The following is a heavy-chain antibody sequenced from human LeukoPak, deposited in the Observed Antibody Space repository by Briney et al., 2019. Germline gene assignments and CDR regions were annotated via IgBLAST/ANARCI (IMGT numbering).Heavy chain of an antibody. CDR3: AGDALKDGNNYVGY. J-gene: IGHJ4*02. Sequence: SVKVSCKASGGTFSSYAISWVRQAPGQGLEWMGGIIPIFGTANYAQKFQGRVTITADESTSTAYMELSSLRSEDTAVYCCAGDALKDGNNYVGYWGQGTLVTVSS. D-gene: IGHD5-24*01. V-gene: IGHV1-69*13. CDR1: GGTFSSYA. CDR2: IIPIFGTA.